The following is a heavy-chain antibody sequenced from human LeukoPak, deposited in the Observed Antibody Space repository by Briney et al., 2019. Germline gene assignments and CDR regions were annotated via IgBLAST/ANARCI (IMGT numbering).Heavy chain of an antibody. CDR2: IYYSGST. D-gene: IGHD3-10*01. CDR3: ARGSTFVITMVWGVIINGYNWFDP. V-gene: IGHV4-39*07. J-gene: IGHJ5*02. CDR1: GGSISSSSYY. Sequence: SETLSLTCTVSGGSISSSSYYWGWIRQPPGKGLEWIGSIYYSGSTYYNPSLKSRVTISVDTSKNQFSLKLSSVTAADTAVYYCARGSTFVITMVWGVIINGYNWFDPWGQGTLVTVSS.